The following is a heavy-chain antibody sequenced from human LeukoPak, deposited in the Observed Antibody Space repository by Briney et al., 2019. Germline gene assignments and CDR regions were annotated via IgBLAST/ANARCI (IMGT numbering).Heavy chain of an antibody. V-gene: IGHV4-59*01. Sequence: PSETLSLTCIVSSGSICSYYWCWIREPPGKGLEWIGYIYYIGSINYNTHITSRVTISVAESKNQFSLRLSSAAAADRAMYYCAVVVGAIYFFDYWGQGTLVTVSS. CDR1: SGSICSYY. CDR3: AVVVGAIYFFDY. CDR2: IYYIGSI. J-gene: IGHJ4*02. D-gene: IGHD1-26*01.